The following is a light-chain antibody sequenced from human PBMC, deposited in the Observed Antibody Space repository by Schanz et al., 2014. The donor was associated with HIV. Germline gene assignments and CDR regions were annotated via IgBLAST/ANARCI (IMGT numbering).Light chain of an antibody. CDR1: QDISTY. J-gene: IGKJ4*01. V-gene: IGKV3-11*01. Sequence: EIVLTQFPATLSLSPGERATLSCRASQDISTYLAWYQQKPGQAPRLLIYDSSNRATDIPDRFSGSGYGTDFTLTISNLQPEDFAVYYCQQRSFWPLTFGGGTKVEI. CDR3: QQRSFWPLT. CDR2: DSS.